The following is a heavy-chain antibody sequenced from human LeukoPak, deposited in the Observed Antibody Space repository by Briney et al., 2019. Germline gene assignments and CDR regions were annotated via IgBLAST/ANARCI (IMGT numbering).Heavy chain of an antibody. CDR1: GGTFSSYA. CDR2: IIPIFGTA. Sequence: SVRVSCKASGGTFSSYAISWVRQAPGQGLEWMGGIIPIFGTANYAQKFQGRVTITADKSTSTAYMELSSLRSEDTAVYYCARSPYSYANPIDYWGQGTLVTVSS. V-gene: IGHV1-69*06. D-gene: IGHD5-18*01. J-gene: IGHJ4*02. CDR3: ARSPYSYANPIDY.